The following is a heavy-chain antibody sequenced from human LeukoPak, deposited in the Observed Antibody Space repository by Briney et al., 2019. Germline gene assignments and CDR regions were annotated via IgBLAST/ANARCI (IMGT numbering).Heavy chain of an antibody. J-gene: IGHJ4*02. V-gene: IGHV3-66*01. CDR3: ARDPCSGGSCYSTFDC. CDR2: IYSSGIT. D-gene: IGHD2-15*01. Sequence: GGSLRLSCAASGFTVSRNYMSWVRQAPGKGLEWVSVIYSSGITYYADSVKGRFTASRDSSKNTLYLQMDSLRAEDTAVYYCARDPCSGGSCYSTFDCWGQGTLVTVAS. CDR1: GFTVSRNY.